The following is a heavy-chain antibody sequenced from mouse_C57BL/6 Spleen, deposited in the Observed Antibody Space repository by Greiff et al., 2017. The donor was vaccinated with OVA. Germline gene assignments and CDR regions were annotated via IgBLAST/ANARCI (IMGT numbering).Heavy chain of an antibody. Sequence: QVQLQQPGAELVRPGTSVKLSCKASGYTFTSYWMHWVKQRPGQGLEWIGVIDPSDSYTNYNQKFKGKATLTVDTSSSTAYMQLSSLTSEDSAVYSSERWERAQATEGLAYWGQGTPVTVSA. V-gene: IGHV1-59*01. J-gene: IGHJ3*01. D-gene: IGHD3-2*02. CDR3: ERWERAQATEGLAY. CDR2: IDPSDSYT. CDR1: GYTFTSYW.